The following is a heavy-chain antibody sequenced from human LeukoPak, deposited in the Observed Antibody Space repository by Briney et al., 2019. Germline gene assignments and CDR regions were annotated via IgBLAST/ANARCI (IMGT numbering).Heavy chain of an antibody. CDR3: ARSPRIAAAGQH. J-gene: IGHJ1*01. D-gene: IGHD6-13*01. Sequence: ASVKVSCKASGYTFTGYYLHWVRQAPGQGLEWMGWINPNTGGTNYAPKFQGRVTMTRDTSISAAYMDLNSLRFDDTAAYYCARSPRIAAAGQHWGQGTLVTVSS. CDR1: GYTFTGYY. V-gene: IGHV1-2*02. CDR2: INPNTGGT.